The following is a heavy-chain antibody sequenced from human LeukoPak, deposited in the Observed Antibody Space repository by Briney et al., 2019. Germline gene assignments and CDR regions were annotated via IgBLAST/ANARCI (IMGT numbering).Heavy chain of an antibody. Sequence: PGGSLRLSCAASGFAFNSYAVHWVRQAPGKGLEWVAVISYDAFNKYYADSVKGRFTISRDNSKNTLYLQMNSLRAEDTAVYYCARDLAAGEHFYFDLWGRGALVTVSS. V-gene: IGHV3-30-3*01. CDR2: ISYDAFNK. J-gene: IGHJ2*01. CDR3: ARDLAAGEHFYFDL. CDR1: GFAFNSYA. D-gene: IGHD7-27*01.